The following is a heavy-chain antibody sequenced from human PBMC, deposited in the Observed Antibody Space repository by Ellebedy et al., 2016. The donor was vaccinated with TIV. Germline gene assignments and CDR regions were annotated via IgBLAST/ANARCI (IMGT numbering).Heavy chain of an antibody. CDR2: IIPIFGTA. CDR3: ARDSLRAPDGSGTYNNWLDP. Sequence: ASVKVSXXASGGTFSNYAISWVRQAPGQGLEWMGAIIPIFGTANYAQKFQDRVTITADISTSTGYMELSSLRSEDTATYYCARDSLRAPDGSGTYNNWLDPWGQGTLVTVSS. J-gene: IGHJ5*02. V-gene: IGHV1-69*06. CDR1: GGTFSNYA. D-gene: IGHD3-10*01.